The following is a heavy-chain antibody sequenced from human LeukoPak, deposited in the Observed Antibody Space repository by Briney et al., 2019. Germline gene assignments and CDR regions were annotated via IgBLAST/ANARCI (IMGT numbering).Heavy chain of an antibody. CDR1: GYTFTGYY. CDR2: INPNSGGT. D-gene: IGHD6-19*01. V-gene: IGHV1-2*02. CDR3: ASRSVPVSGNPPDY. Sequence: ASVKVSCKASGYTFTGYYMHWVRQAPGQGLEWMGWINPNSGGTNYAQNFQGRVTMTRDTSISTAYMELSRLRSDDTAVYYCASRSVPVSGNPPDYWGQGTLVTVSS. J-gene: IGHJ4*02.